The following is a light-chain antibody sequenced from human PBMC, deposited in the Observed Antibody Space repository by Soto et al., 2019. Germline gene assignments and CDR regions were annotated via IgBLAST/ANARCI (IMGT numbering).Light chain of an antibody. CDR1: SSNIGAGYD. J-gene: IGLJ1*01. Sequence: QSVLTQPPSVSGAPGQRVTISCTGSSSNIGAGYDVHWYQQLPGTAPKLLIYGNSNRPSGVPDRFSVSKSGTSASLAITGLQAEDEADYYCQSYDSTFYVFGTGTKVTVL. CDR2: GNS. V-gene: IGLV1-40*01. CDR3: QSYDSTFYV.